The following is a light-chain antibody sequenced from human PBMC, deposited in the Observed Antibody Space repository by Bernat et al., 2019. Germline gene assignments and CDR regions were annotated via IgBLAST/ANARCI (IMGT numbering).Light chain of an antibody. J-gene: IGKJ4*01. CDR2: DAS. CDR1: QGISRT. CDR3: QQFNNYPLT. Sequence: AIQLTQSPSSLSTSVGDRVTITCRASQGISRTLAWYQQKPGKAPKLLIYDASTLEGGVPSRFSGSGSGTDFTLTISRLQPEDFATYYCQQFNNYPLTFGGGTKVEIK. V-gene: IGKV1D-13*01.